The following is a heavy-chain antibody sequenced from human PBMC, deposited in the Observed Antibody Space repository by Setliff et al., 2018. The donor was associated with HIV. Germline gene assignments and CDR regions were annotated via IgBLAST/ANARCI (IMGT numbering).Heavy chain of an antibody. V-gene: IGHV3-74*01. CDR3: ARPYCSSTSCYNYFDY. CDR1: GFTFSSYW. CDR2: INSDGSST. Sequence: PGGSLRLSCAASGFTFSSYWMHWVRQAPGKGLVWVSRINSDGSSTSYADSVKGRLTISRDNAKNTLYLQMNSLRAEDAAVYYCARPYCSSTSCYNYFDYWGQGTLVTVS. D-gene: IGHD2-2*01. J-gene: IGHJ4*02.